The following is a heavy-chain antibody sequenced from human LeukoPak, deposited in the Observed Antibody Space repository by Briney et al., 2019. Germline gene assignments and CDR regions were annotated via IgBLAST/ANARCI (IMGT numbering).Heavy chain of an antibody. Sequence: ASETLSLTCAVYGGSFSGYYWSWIRQPPGKGLEWIGEINHSGSTNYNPSLKSRVTISVDTSKNQFSLKLSSVTAADTAVYYCARVGVWGSYRPNGYGYWGQGTLVTVS. CDR3: ARVGVWGSYRPNGYGY. J-gene: IGHJ4*02. V-gene: IGHV4-34*01. D-gene: IGHD3-16*02. CDR2: INHSGST. CDR1: GGSFSGYY.